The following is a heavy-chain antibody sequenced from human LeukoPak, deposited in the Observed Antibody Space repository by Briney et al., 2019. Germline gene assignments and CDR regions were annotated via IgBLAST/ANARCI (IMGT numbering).Heavy chain of an antibody. Sequence: GGSLRLSCAASGFTFSSYSMNWVRQAPGKGLEWVSSISSSSSYIYYADSVKGQFTISRDNAKNSLYLQMNSLRAEDTAVYYCAREDYGDYLPMVDYWGQGTLVTVSS. CDR3: AREDYGDYLPMVDY. V-gene: IGHV3-21*01. CDR1: GFTFSSYS. CDR2: ISSSSSYI. J-gene: IGHJ4*02. D-gene: IGHD4-17*01.